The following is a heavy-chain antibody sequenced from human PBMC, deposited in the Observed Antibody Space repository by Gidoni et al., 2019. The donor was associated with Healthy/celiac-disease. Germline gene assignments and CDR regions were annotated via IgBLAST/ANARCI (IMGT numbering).Heavy chain of an antibody. CDR3: ARDLKYQLHYYYYYMDV. Sequence: QVQLVQSGAEVKKPGASVKVSCTASGYTFTGYYMHWVRQAPGQGLEWMGWINPNSGGTNYAQKFQGRVTMTRDTSISTAYMELSRLRSDDTAVYYCARDLKYQLHYYYYYMDVWGKGTTVTVSS. V-gene: IGHV1-2*02. D-gene: IGHD2-2*01. J-gene: IGHJ6*03. CDR1: GYTFTGYY. CDR2: INPNSGGT.